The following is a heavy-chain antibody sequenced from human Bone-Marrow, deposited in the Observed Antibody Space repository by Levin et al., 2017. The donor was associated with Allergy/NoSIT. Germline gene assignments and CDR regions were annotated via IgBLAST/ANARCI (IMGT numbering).Heavy chain of an antibody. D-gene: IGHD3-10*01. CDR1: GFTFSSYG. J-gene: IGHJ4*02. CDR2: IWYDGSNK. Sequence: HPGESLKISCAASGFTFSSYGMHWVRQAPGKGLEWVAVIWYDGSNKYYADSVKGRFTISRDNSKNTLYLQMNSLRAEDTAVYYCARGSEHPFDYWGQGTLVTVSS. V-gene: IGHV3-33*01. CDR3: ARGSEHPFDY.